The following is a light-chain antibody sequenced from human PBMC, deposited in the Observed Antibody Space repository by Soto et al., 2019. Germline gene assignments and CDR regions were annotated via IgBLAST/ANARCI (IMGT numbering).Light chain of an antibody. V-gene: IGKV1-33*01. CDR3: QQYKIITAIT. J-gene: IGKJ3*01. Sequence: DIPMTQSPSSLSASVGDRVTITCQASQEITNHLNWYQQKPGKAPKLLIYDASNLETGVPSRFSGSGSGTDFTFTINSLQPEDFATYYCQQYKIITAITFGPGTKVDIK. CDR1: QEITNH. CDR2: DAS.